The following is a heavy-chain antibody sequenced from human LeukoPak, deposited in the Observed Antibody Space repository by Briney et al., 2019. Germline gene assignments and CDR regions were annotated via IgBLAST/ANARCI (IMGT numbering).Heavy chain of an antibody. V-gene: IGHV3-30-3*01. D-gene: IGHD3-9*01. CDR2: ISYDGSNK. CDR1: GFTFSSYA. Sequence: PGGSLRLSCAASGFTFSSYAMHWVRQAPGKGLEWVAVISYDGSNKYYADSVKGRFTISRDNSKNTLYLQMNSLRAEDTAVYYCARGPGRYFDWLPHDYWGQGTLDTVSS. J-gene: IGHJ4*02. CDR3: ARGPGRYFDWLPHDY.